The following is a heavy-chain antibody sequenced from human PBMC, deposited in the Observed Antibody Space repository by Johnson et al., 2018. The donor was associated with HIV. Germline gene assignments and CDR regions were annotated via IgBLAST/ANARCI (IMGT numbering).Heavy chain of an antibody. Sequence: QVQLVESGGGVVQPGRFLRLSCAASGFTFSSYAMHWVRQAPGKGLEWVAVISYDGSNKYYADSVKGRFTISRDNSKNTLYLQMNSLRAEDTAVYYCAREEGSGEPPNAFDIWGQGTMVTVSS. CDR2: ISYDGSNK. CDR1: GFTFSSYA. V-gene: IGHV3-30*04. CDR3: AREEGSGEPPNAFDI. J-gene: IGHJ3*02. D-gene: IGHD3-16*01.